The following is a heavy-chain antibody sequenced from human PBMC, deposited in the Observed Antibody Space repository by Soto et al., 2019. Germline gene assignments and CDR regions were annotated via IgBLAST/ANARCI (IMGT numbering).Heavy chain of an antibody. V-gene: IGHV1-69*13. CDR2: IIPIFGTA. CDR1: GGTFSSYA. CDR3: ARDCSSTSCYRRYGMDV. Sequence: GASVKVSCKASGGTFSSYAISWVRQALGQGLEWMGGIIPIFGTANYAQKFQGRVTITADESTSTAYMELSSLRSEDTAVYYCARDCSSTSCYRRYGMDVWGQGTTVTVSS. J-gene: IGHJ6*02. D-gene: IGHD2-2*01.